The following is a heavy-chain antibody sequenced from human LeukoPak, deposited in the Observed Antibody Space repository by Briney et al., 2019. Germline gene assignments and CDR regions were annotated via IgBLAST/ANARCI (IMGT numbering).Heavy chain of an antibody. CDR2: ISGRGGST. V-gene: IGHV3-23*01. CDR1: GFTFSSYA. D-gene: IGHD5-12*01. J-gene: IGHJ4*02. CDR3: ARVRGYSGYDSDY. Sequence: GGSLRLSCGASGFTFSSYAMSGVRRAPGKGLEWVSAISGRGGSTYFADSVKGRFTISRDNSKNTLYLQMNSLRAEDTAVYYCARVRGYSGYDSDYWGQGTLVTVSS.